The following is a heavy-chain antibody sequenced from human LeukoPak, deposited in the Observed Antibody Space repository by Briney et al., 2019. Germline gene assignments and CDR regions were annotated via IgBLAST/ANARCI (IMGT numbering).Heavy chain of an antibody. CDR3: ARGRGSSWYYFDY. CDR1: EFTFRSYW. CDR2: INSDGSST. J-gene: IGHJ4*02. Sequence: GGSLRLSCVASEFTFRSYWMHWVRHAPGKGLVWVSRINSDGSSTNYADSVKGRFTISRDNAKNTLDLQMSSLRAEDTAVYYCARGRGSSWYYFDYWGQGTLVTVSS. D-gene: IGHD6-13*01. V-gene: IGHV3-74*01.